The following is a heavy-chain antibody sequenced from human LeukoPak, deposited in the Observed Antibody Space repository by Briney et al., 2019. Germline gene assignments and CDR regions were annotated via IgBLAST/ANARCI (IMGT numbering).Heavy chain of an antibody. D-gene: IGHD3-3*01. CDR3: ARVKDRDFWSGYEEP. J-gene: IGHJ5*02. V-gene: IGHV1-69*05. Sequence: SVKVSCKASGGTFSSYAISWVRQAPGQGLEWMVGIIPIFVTANYAQTFQGRATITTDESTSKDYMELSSLRSEDTAVYYCARVKDRDFWSGYEEPWGQGTLVTVSS. CDR1: GGTFSSYA. CDR2: IIPIFVTA.